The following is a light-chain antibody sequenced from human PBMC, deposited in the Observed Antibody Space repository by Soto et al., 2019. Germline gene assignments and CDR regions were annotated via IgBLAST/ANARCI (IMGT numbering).Light chain of an antibody. CDR1: QTVLRSSHTKNH. J-gene: IGKJ2*01. Sequence: DIVMTQSPDSRAVSLGERATINCKSSQTVLRSSHTKNHFACYQTNPKQPPKLIISWAFTREKELSALFSGCVSGTDFTVYICALQVGGVQLCYCQTYYNSHVTLGQGT. V-gene: IGKV4-1*01. CDR2: WAF. CDR3: QTYYNSHVT.